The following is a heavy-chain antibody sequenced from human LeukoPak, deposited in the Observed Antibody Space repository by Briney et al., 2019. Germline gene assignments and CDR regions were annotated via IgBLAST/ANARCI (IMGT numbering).Heavy chain of an antibody. V-gene: IGHV1-46*01. CDR1: GYTFTSYY. CDR3: ATGFWSGSRGGY. CDR2: INPSGGST. J-gene: IGHJ4*02. D-gene: IGHD3-3*01. Sequence: ASVKVSCKASGYTFTSYYMHWVRRAPGQGLEWMGVINPSGGSTSYAQKFQGRVTMTRDTSTSTVYMELSSLRSEDTAVYYCATGFWSGSRGGYWGQGTLVTVSS.